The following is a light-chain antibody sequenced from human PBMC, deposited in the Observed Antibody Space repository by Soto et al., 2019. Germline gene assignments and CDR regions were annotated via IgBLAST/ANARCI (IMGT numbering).Light chain of an antibody. CDR3: QQRSDWPRT. J-gene: IGKJ2*02. Sequence: EIVLTQSPASLSLSPGERATLSCRASQSVNSFLVWYQQKPGQAPRLLIYDASNRATGIPARFSGGGSGTDFTLTISSLEPEDFATYYCQQRSDWPRTFGQGTKLEIK. V-gene: IGKV3-11*01. CDR1: QSVNSF. CDR2: DAS.